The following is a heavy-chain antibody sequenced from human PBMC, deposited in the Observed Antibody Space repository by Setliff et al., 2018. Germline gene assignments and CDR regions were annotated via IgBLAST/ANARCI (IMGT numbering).Heavy chain of an antibody. CDR1: GYSISSGYY. CDR2: IKQDGSEK. V-gene: IGHV3-7*01. D-gene: IGHD3-16*01. Sequence: ETLSLTCAVSGYSISSGYYWGWIRQPPGKGLEWVANIKQDGSEKYYVDSVKGRFTISRDNAKNSLYLQMNSLRAEDTAVYYCARDGGEYWGQGTLVTVSS. CDR3: ARDGGEY. J-gene: IGHJ4*02.